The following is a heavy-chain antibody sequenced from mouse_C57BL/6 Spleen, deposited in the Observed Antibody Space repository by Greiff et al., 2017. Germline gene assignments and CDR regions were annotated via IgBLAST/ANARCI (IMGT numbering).Heavy chain of an antibody. J-gene: IGHJ1*01. CDR2: IDPEDGAI. V-gene: IGHV14-1*01. CDR3: TTSRDYYGSSSWYFDV. D-gene: IGHD1-1*01. Sequence: VQLQQSGAELVRPGASVKLSCTASGFNIKDYYMHWVKQRPEQGLEWIGRIDPEDGAIEYAPKFQGKATITADTSSNTAYLQLSSLTSEDTAVYYCTTSRDYYGSSSWYFDVWGSGTTVTVSS. CDR1: GFNIKDYY.